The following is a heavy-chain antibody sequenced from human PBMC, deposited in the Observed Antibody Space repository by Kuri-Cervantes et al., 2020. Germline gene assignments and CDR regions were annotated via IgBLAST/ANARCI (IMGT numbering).Heavy chain of an antibody. Sequence: ASVKVSCKASAYTFISYDMHWVRQAPGQRPEWMGRSNAGNGNTKYSQEFQGRVTITRDTSASTADMELSSLRSEDTAVDYCARDHGTYGDYGYYYYGMDVWGQGITVTVSS. D-gene: IGHD4-17*01. CDR2: SNAGNGNT. CDR3: ARDHGTYGDYGYYYYGMDV. CDR1: AYTFISYD. J-gene: IGHJ6*01. V-gene: IGHV1-3*02.